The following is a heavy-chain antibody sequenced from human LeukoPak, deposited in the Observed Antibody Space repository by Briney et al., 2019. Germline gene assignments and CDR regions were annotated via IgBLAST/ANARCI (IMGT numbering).Heavy chain of an antibody. J-gene: IGHJ4*02. CDR2: ISGSGRGGRT. V-gene: IGHV3-23*01. CDR1: GFTFSSYA. D-gene: IGHD1-26*01. Sequence: GGSLRLSCAASGFTFSSYAMSWVRQAPGKGLEWVSNISGSGRGGRTYYADSVKGRFTISRDDYKNTLHLQMNSLRAEDTAVYYCAKAGSIKFDYWGQGTLVTVSS. CDR3: AKAGSIKFDY.